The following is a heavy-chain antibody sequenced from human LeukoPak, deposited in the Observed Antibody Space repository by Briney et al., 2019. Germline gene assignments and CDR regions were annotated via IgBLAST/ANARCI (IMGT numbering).Heavy chain of an antibody. Sequence: PSETLSLTCAVYGGSFSGYYWSWIRQPPGKGLEWIGEINHSGSTNYNPSLKSRVTISVDTSKNQFSLKLSSVTAADTAVYYCARGGKPPRNRPLDYGGRETLVTVSS. D-gene: IGHD1-14*01. CDR3: ARGGKPPRNRPLDY. V-gene: IGHV4-34*01. CDR2: INHSGST. J-gene: IGHJ4*02. CDR1: GGSFSGYY.